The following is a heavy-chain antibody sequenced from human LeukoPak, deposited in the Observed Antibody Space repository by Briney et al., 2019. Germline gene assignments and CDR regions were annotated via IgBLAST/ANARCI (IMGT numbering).Heavy chain of an antibody. CDR2: TYPGDSNT. Sequence: GESLKISCKGSGCSFTNYWIGWVRQMPGKGLEWMGITYPGDSNTRYSPSFQGQVTISADKSISAAYLQWSSLEASDTAIYYCARRRAVAGTYYFDYWGQGTLVTVSS. CDR1: GCSFTNYW. J-gene: IGHJ4*02. D-gene: IGHD6-19*01. V-gene: IGHV5-51*01. CDR3: ARRRAVAGTYYFDY.